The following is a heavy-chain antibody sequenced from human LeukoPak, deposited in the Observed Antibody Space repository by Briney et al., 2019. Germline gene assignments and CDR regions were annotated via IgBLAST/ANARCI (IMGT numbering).Heavy chain of an antibody. CDR2: VWYDGSNK. V-gene: IGHV3-33*01. Sequence: GRSLRLSCAASGFIFSNYGMHLVRQAPCKGLEWVAVVWYDGSNKYYADSVKGRFTISRDNSKNMLYLQMNSLRAEDTAVYYCARDPSLRVTLDYWGQGTLVTVSS. CDR1: GFIFSNYG. D-gene: IGHD5/OR15-5a*01. CDR3: ARDPSLRVTLDY. J-gene: IGHJ4*02.